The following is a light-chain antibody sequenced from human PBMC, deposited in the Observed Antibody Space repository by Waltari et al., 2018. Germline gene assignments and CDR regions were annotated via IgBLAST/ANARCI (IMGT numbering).Light chain of an antibody. CDR1: QDISRW. CDR3: QQANSFPVT. J-gene: IGKJ5*01. CDR2: ATS. V-gene: IGKV1D-12*01. Sequence: DIQMTQSPSSVSASVGDRVTITCRASQDISRWLAWYQQKPGKAPSLLIYATSSLHSGAPSRFSGSRSGTDFTLTINSLQPEDSATYYCQQANSFPVTFGQGTRLDIK.